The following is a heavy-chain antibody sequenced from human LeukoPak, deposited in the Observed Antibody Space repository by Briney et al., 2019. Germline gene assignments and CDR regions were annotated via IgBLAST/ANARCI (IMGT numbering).Heavy chain of an antibody. D-gene: IGHD6-6*01. Sequence: SETLSLTCSVSGGSTSSYYWSWIRQPPGXGLEWIGFIYDSGSTYYNPSLKSRVTILVDTSKNQFSLKLSSVTAADTAMYYCALYSSSSDYWGQGTLVTVSS. CDR1: GGSTSSYY. V-gene: IGHV4-59*01. J-gene: IGHJ4*02. CDR2: IYDSGST. CDR3: ALYSSSSDY.